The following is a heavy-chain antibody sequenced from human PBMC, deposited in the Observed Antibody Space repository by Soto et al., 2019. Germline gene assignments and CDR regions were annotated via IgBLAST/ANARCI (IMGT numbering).Heavy chain of an antibody. D-gene: IGHD3-9*01. V-gene: IGHV1-3*04. CDR1: GYTFTSSG. Sequence: QVDLVQSGAEVKEPGASVRISCEASGYTFTSSGIHWVRQAPGQRLEWMGWINTGSSNTRYSPEFQARFTVPRATSGSTAYMELNSLRSEDTAVYYCARAMPKSGYIDFDQCGHGTLVTVSS. J-gene: IGHJ4*01. CDR3: ARAMPKSGYIDFDQ. CDR2: INTGSSNT.